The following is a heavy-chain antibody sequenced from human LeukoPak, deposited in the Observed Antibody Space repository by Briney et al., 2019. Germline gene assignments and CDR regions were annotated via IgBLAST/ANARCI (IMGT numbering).Heavy chain of an antibody. CDR3: AREWGLRLAVNPRGMDV. CDR2: INPNSGGT. Sequence: ASVKVSCKASGYTFTGYYMHWVRQAPGQGLEWMGRINPNSGGTNYAQKFQGRVTMTRDTYTRTVYMELSSLRSEDTAVYYCAREWGLRLAVNPRGMDVWGQGTTVIVSS. D-gene: IGHD6-19*01. J-gene: IGHJ6*02. CDR1: GYTFTGYY. V-gene: IGHV1-2*06.